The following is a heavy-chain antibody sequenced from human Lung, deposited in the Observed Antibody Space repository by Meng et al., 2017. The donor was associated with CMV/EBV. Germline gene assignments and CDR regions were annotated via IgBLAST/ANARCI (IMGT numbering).Heavy chain of an antibody. Sequence: VSCKASGYTFTAHYFHWVRQAPGQGLEWMGWIHPHRGDTNYAQQFQGRVTLTRDTSINAGYMELTRLTSDDTAVYYCARDNNWGPDYWGQGTLVTVSS. CDR1: GYTFTAHY. V-gene: IGHV1-2*02. D-gene: IGHD7-27*01. J-gene: IGHJ4*02. CDR3: ARDNNWGPDY. CDR2: IHPHRGDT.